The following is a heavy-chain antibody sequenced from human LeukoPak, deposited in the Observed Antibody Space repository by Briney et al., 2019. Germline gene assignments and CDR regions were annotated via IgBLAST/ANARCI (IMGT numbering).Heavy chain of an antibody. Sequence: GGSLRLSCAASGFTFSSYWMSWVRQAPGKGLEWVSVIYSGGSTYYADSVKGRFTISRDNSKNTLYLQMNSLRAEDTAVYYCAIYDFWSGYNYWGQGTLVTVSS. V-gene: IGHV3-53*01. CDR3: AIYDFWSGYNY. D-gene: IGHD3-3*01. J-gene: IGHJ4*02. CDR2: IYSGGST. CDR1: GFTFSSYW.